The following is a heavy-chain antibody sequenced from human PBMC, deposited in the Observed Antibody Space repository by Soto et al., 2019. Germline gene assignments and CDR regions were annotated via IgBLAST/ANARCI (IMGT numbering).Heavy chain of an antibody. CDR1: GFTFSSYS. Sequence: EVQLVESGGGLVKPGGSLRLSCAASGFTFSSYSMNWVRQAPGKGLEWVSSISSSSSYIYYADSVKGRFTISRDNAKNSLYLQMNSLRAEDTAVYYCARDGKCSGGSCYSNRHYYYYGMDVWGQGTTVTVSS. CDR2: ISSSSSYI. V-gene: IGHV3-21*01. J-gene: IGHJ6*02. CDR3: ARDGKCSGGSCYSNRHYYYYGMDV. D-gene: IGHD2-15*01.